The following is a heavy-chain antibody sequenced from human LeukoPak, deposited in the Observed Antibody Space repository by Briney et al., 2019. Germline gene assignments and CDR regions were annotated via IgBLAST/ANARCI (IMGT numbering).Heavy chain of an antibody. CDR1: GFTFSSYG. Sequence: GSLRLSCAASGFTFSSYGMSWVRQAPGKGLEWVANIKQDGRDKYYVCSVKGRFTISRDNAKNSLYMKMNSLRAEDTGVYYCARFVWVGASIDYWGQGTLVTVSS. V-gene: IGHV3-7*01. CDR2: IKQDGRDK. CDR3: ARFVWVGASIDY. J-gene: IGHJ4*02. D-gene: IGHD1-26*01.